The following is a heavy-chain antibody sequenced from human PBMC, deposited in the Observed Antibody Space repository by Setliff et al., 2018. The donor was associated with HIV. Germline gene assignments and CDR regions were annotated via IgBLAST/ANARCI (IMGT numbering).Heavy chain of an antibody. CDR2: IYPGDSDT. J-gene: IGHJ1*01. D-gene: IGHD4-17*01. V-gene: IGHV5-51*01. CDR1: GYSFTSYW. CDR3: ATWTRAETSENFQH. Sequence: ESLKISCKGSGYSFTSYWIGWVSQMPGKGLEWMGSIYPGDSDTRYSPSFQGQGTISADKSISTAYVQWSSLKASDTAMYYCATWTRAETSENFQHWGQGTLVTVSS.